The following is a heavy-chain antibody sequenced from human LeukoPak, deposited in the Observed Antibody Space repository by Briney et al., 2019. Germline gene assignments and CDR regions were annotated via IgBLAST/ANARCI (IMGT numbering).Heavy chain of an antibody. V-gene: IGHV1-2*04. CDR1: GYTFTGYY. J-gene: IGHJ4*02. Sequence: ASVKVSCKASGYTFTGYYMHWVRQAPGQGLEWMGWINPNSGGTNYAQKFQGWVTMTRDTSISTAYMELSRLRSDDTAVYYCARAQGYSGTLTTFDYWGQGTLVTVSS. CDR3: ARAQGYSGTLTTFDY. CDR2: INPNSGGT. D-gene: IGHD5-12*01.